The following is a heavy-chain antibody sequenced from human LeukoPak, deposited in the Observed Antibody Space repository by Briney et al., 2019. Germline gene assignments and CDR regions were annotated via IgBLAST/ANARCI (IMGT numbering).Heavy chain of an antibody. V-gene: IGHV4-39*01. CDR1: GGSISSSSYY. Sequence: SETLSRTCTVSGGSISSSSYYWGWIRQPPGKGLEWIGSSYYSGSTYYNPPLKSRVTISVDTSKNQSSLKLSSGTAADTAVYYCARPKSPLGAFDIWGQGTLVTVSS. J-gene: IGHJ3*02. D-gene: IGHD3-16*01. CDR3: ARPKSPLGAFDI. CDR2: SYYSGST.